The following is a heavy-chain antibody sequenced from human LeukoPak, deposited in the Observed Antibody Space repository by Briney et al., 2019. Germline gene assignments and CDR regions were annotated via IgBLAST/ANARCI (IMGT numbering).Heavy chain of an antibody. CDR2: IYYSGST. CDR3: ARVADTAMATPHFDY. V-gene: IGHV4-59*12. J-gene: IGHJ4*02. Sequence: SETLSLTCTVSGGSISSYYWSWIRQPPGKGREWIGYIYYSGSTNYNPSLKSRVTMSVDTSKNQVSLNLSSVTAADTAVYFCARVADTAMATPHFDYWGQGTLVTVSS. CDR1: GGSISSYY. D-gene: IGHD5-18*01.